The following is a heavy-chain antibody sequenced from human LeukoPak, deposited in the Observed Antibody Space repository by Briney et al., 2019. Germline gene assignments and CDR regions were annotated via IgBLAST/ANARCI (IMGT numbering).Heavy chain of an antibody. CDR3: ARGTGYSSSWSAFDI. CDR2: IYYSGST. Sequence: SETLSLTCTVSGGSISGFYWSWIRQSPGQGLDWIGYIYYSGSTNYNPDLKSRVHISLDTSKNYFSLKLSSVTAADTAVYFCARGTGYSSSWSAFDIWGERTVVSVSS. J-gene: IGHJ3*02. D-gene: IGHD6-13*01. V-gene: IGHV4-59*01. CDR1: GGSISGFY.